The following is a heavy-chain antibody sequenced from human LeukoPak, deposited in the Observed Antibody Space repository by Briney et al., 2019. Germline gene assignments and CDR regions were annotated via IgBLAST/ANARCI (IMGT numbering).Heavy chain of an antibody. V-gene: IGHV3-48*01. CDR3: ARDKPVSSSSVSIAEYSQH. Sequence: GSLRLSCAASGFTFSSYSMNWVRQAPGKGLEWVSYISSSSSTIYYADSVKGRFTISRDNAKNSLYLQMNSLRAEDTAVYYCARDKPVSSSSVSIAEYSQHWGQGTLVTVSS. D-gene: IGHD6-6*01. CDR1: GFTFSSYS. CDR2: ISSSSSTI. J-gene: IGHJ1*01.